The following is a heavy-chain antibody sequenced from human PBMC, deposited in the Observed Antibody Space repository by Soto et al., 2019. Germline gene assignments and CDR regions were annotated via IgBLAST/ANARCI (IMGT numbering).Heavy chain of an antibody. D-gene: IGHD1-20*01. Sequence: ECMGVKMPTSGRPDYAQKFQGRVIITADESTSTAYMELSGLTSEDTAVYYCARTTITGNSPPRGFFDLWGRGTLVTVSS. J-gene: IGHJ2*01. V-gene: IGHV1-69*01. CDR2: KMPTSGRP. CDR3: ARTTITGNSPPRGFFDL.